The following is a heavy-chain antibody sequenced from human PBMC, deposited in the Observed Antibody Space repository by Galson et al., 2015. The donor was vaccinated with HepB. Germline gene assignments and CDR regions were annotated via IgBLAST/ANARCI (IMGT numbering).Heavy chain of an antibody. CDR1: GYTLSELS. J-gene: IGHJ6*02. D-gene: IGHD3-16*01. Sequence: SVKVSCKVSGYTLSELSIHWVRQAPGKGLEWMGGFDPEDAETIYAEKFQGRFTMAEDTHTDTAYMELSSLRSEDTAVYYCATLGEGDYPMDVWGQGTTVTVS. CDR3: ATLGEGDYPMDV. CDR2: FDPEDAET. V-gene: IGHV1-24*01.